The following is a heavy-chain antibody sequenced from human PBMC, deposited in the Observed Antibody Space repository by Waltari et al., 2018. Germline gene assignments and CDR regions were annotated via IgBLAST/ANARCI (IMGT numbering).Heavy chain of an antibody. D-gene: IGHD6-13*01. V-gene: IGHV3-30*02. Sequence: QVQLVQSGAEVKKPGASVKVSCKASGYTFTSYYMHWVRQAPGQGLEWVAFIRYDGSNKYYADSVKGRFTISRDNSKNTLYLQMNSLRAEDTAVYYCAKSPSPYSSSWHYFDYWGQGTLVTVSS. CDR1: GYTFTSYY. CDR2: IRYDGSNK. J-gene: IGHJ4*02. CDR3: AKSPSPYSSSWHYFDY.